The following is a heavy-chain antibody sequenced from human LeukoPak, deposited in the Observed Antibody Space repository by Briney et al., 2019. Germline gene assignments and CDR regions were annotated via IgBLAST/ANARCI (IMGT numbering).Heavy chain of an antibody. J-gene: IGHJ4*02. CDR1: GFTFSSYG. Sequence: HPGGSLRLSCAASGFTFSSYGMHWVRQAPGKGLEWVAVISYDGSNKYYADSVKGRFTISRDNSKNTLYLQMNSLRAEDTAVYYCAKDLDYYGSGSYYDYWGQGTLVTVSS. D-gene: IGHD3-10*01. CDR3: AKDLDYYGSGSYYDY. V-gene: IGHV3-30*18. CDR2: ISYDGSNK.